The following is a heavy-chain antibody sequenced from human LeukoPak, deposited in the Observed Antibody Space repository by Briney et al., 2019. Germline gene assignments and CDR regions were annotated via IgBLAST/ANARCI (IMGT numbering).Heavy chain of an antibody. J-gene: IGHJ1*01. CDR1: GGSFSKYT. D-gene: IGHD3-10*01. CDR3: ARDSSDIRGLIAH. V-gene: IGHV1-69*13. Sequence: SVKVSCKASGGSFSKYTLNWVRQRPGQGLEWMGGITPLFGTGKYAQKFQGRVTITADESASTAYMELSRLASEDTAVYYCARDSSDIRGLIAHWGQGILVAVSS. CDR2: ITPLFGTG.